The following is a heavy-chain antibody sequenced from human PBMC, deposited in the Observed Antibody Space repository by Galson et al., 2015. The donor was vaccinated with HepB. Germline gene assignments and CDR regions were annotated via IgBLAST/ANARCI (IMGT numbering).Heavy chain of an antibody. J-gene: IGHJ4*02. D-gene: IGHD3-9*01. Sequence: SVKVSCKASGYTFTGYYMHWVRQAPGQGLEWMGWINAGNGNTKYSQKFQGRVTITRDTSASTAYMELSSLRSEDTAVYYCARVLTSDILTGYFPDYWGQGTLVTVSS. CDR2: INAGNGNT. CDR3: ARVLTSDILTGYFPDY. CDR1: GYTFTGYY. V-gene: IGHV1-3*01.